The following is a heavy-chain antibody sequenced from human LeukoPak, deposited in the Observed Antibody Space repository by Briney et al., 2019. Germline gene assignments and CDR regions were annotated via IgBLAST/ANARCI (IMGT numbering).Heavy chain of an antibody. CDR3: ARYCSSTSCYPSGYYHYGMDV. Sequence: PSETLSLTCTVSGGSISSGGYYWSWTRQHPGKGLEWIGYIYYSGSTYYNPSLKSRVTISVDTSKNQFSLKLSSVTAADTAVYYCARYCSSTSCYPSGYYHYGMDVWGKGTTVTVSS. J-gene: IGHJ6*04. CDR2: IYYSGST. D-gene: IGHD2-2*01. CDR1: GGSISSGGYY. V-gene: IGHV4-31*03.